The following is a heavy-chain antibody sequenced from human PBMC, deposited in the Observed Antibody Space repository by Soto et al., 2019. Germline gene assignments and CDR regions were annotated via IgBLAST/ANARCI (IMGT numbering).Heavy chain of an antibody. CDR3: ARGYRITMVRGGTMDV. Sequence: SETLSLTCAVYGGSFSGYYWSWIRQPPGKGLEWIGEINHSGSTNYNPSLKSRVTISVDTSKNQFSLKLSSVTAADTAVYYCARGYRITMVRGGTMDVWGQGTTVTVSS. CDR2: INHSGST. V-gene: IGHV4-34*01. CDR1: GGSFSGYY. J-gene: IGHJ6*02. D-gene: IGHD3-10*01.